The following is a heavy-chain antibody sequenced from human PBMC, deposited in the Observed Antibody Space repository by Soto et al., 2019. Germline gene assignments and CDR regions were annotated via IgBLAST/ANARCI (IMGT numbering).Heavy chain of an antibody. CDR3: ARAVYFGSGTYDAFDV. CDR2: ISASGGST. CDR1: GFTFTNYA. Sequence: GGSLRLSCAASGFTFTNYAMNWVRQAPGKGLEWVSSISASGGSTYDADSVKGRFTISRDNSKNMLYLQMSSLRAEDTAIYYCARAVYFGSGTYDAFDVWGQGTMVTLSS. J-gene: IGHJ3*01. V-gene: IGHV3-23*01. D-gene: IGHD3-10*01.